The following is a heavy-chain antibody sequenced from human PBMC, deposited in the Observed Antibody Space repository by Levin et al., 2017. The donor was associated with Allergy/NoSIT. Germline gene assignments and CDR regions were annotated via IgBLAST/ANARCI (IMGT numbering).Heavy chain of an antibody. CDR1: GGSISSSNW. Sequence: SETLSLTCAVSGGSISSSNWWSWVRQPPGKGLEWIGEIYHSGSTNYNPSLKSRVTISVDKSKNQFSLKLSSVTAADTAVYYCARSGWKQQLVPLDYWGQGTLVTVSS. J-gene: IGHJ4*02. CDR2: IYHSGST. D-gene: IGHD6-13*01. CDR3: ARSGWKQQLVPLDY. V-gene: IGHV4-4*02.